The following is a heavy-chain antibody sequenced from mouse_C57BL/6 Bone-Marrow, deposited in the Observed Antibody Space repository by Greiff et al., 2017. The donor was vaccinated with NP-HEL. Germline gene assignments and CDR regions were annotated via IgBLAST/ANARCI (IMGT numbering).Heavy chain of an antibody. CDR2: IDPSDSYT. D-gene: IGHD1-1*01. V-gene: IGHV1-50*01. Sequence: QVQLQQPGAELVKPGASVKLSCKASGYTFTSYWMQWVKQRPGQGLEWIGEIDPSDSYTNYNQKFKGKATLTVDTSSSTAYMQLSSLTSEDSAVYYCAVGGGYYYAMDYWGQGTSVTVSS. CDR1: GYTFTSYW. CDR3: AVGGGYYYAMDY. J-gene: IGHJ4*01.